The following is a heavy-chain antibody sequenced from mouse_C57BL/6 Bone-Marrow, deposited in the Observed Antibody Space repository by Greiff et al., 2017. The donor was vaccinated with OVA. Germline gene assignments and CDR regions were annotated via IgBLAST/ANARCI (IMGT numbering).Heavy chain of an antibody. V-gene: IGHV3-5*01. CDR3: ARYKVQWTTVDYYAMDY. J-gene: IGHJ4*01. CDR2: IYYRGTI. CDR1: GISITTGNYR. Sequence: EVKVVESGPGLVKPSQTVFLTCTVTGISITTGNYRWSWIRQFPGNKLEWIGYIYYRGTITYNPSLTSRTTITRDTPKNQFFLEMNSLTAEDTATYYCARYKVQWTTVDYYAMDYWGQGTSVTVSS. D-gene: IGHD1-1*01.